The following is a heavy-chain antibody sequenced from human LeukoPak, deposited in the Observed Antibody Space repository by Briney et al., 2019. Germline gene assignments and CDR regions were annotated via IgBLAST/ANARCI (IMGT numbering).Heavy chain of an antibody. CDR1: GFTFSSYS. Sequence: GGSLRLSCAASGFTFSSYSMNWVRQAPGKGLEWVSSISSSSSYIYYADSVKGRFTISRDNAKNSLYLQMNSLRAEDTAVYYCARDFTRITMVRGVGGYWGQGTLVTVSS. CDR3: ARDFTRITMVRGVGGY. D-gene: IGHD3-10*01. V-gene: IGHV3-21*01. J-gene: IGHJ4*02. CDR2: ISSSSSYI.